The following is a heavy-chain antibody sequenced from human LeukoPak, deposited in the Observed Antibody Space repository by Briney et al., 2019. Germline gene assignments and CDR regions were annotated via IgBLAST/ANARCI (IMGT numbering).Heavy chain of an antibody. J-gene: IGHJ3*02. CDR1: GYTLTELS. D-gene: IGHD3-10*01. CDR3: ATNYYGSGTNAFDI. CDR2: FDPEDGET. Sequence: ASVKVSCKVSGYTLTELSMHWVRQAPGKGLEWMGGFDPEDGETIYAQKFQGRVTMTEDTSTDTAYMELSSLRSEDTAVYYCATNYYGSGTNAFDIWGQGTMVTVSS. V-gene: IGHV1-24*01.